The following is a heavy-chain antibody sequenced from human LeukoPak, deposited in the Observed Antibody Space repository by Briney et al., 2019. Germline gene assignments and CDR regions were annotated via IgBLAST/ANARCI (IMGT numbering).Heavy chain of an antibody. CDR2: ISSSSSYI. CDR1: GFTFSSYS. D-gene: IGHD2-2*01. Sequence: GGSLRLSCAASGFTFSSYSMNWVRQAPGKGLEWVSSISSSSSYIYYADSLKGRFTISRDNAKNSLYLQMNSLRAEDTAVYYCARVVPAVWRYFDYWGQGTLVTVSS. V-gene: IGHV3-21*01. J-gene: IGHJ4*02. CDR3: ARVVPAVWRYFDY.